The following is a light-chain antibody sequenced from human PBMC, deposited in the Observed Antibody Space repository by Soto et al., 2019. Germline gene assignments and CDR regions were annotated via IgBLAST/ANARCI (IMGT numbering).Light chain of an antibody. CDR2: HAS. V-gene: IGKV1-5*01. Sequence: DIQMTQSPGALPASVGGRGTITCLAGQGISNWLALYQQKPGTAPKLLSYHASTLESGVPSRFSGSGSGTEFTLTLSSLQPDDCASYSGQQYMSYPFRQGAKVDIK. CDR1: QGISNW. J-gene: IGKJ1*01. CDR3: QQYMSYP.